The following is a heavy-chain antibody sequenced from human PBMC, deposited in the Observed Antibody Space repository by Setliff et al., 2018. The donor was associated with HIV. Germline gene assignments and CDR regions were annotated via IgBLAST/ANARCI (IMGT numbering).Heavy chain of an antibody. D-gene: IGHD3-10*01. Sequence: ASETLSLTCAVYGGSFNDYYWTWIRQPPGKGLEWIGEIDHSGNIKYHASLKSRVTISKDTSKNQISLKMRYVTAADTAVYYCARGLNYYGSGSYLPLGYWGQGTLVTVSS. CDR2: IDHSGNI. CDR3: ARGLNYYGSGSYLPLGY. J-gene: IGHJ4*02. V-gene: IGHV4-34*01. CDR1: GGSFNDYY.